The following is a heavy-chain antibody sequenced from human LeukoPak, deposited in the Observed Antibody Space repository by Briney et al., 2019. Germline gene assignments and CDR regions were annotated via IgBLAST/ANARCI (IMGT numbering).Heavy chain of an antibody. CDR3: ARARGRGTEDNYYYYYGMDV. Sequence: PGGSLRLSCAASGFTFSSYWMSWVRQAPGKGLEWVANIRQDGSEKYYVDSVKGRFTISRDNAKNSLYLQMNSLRAEDTAVYYCARARGRGTEDNYYYYYGMDVWGQGTTVTVSS. J-gene: IGHJ6*02. CDR2: IRQDGSEK. V-gene: IGHV3-7*01. D-gene: IGHD2-15*01. CDR1: GFTFSSYW.